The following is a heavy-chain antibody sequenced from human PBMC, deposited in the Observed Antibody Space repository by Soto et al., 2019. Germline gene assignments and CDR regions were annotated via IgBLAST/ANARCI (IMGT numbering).Heavy chain of an antibody. CDR2: ISYSGST. D-gene: IGHD5-18*01. Sequence: PSETLSLTCPVSGVSISSGGYYWSWIRQHPGKGLEWIGYISYSGSTYYNPSLKSRVTISVDTSKNQLSLKLSSVTAADTAVYYCARARGYSYGYSIDYWGQGTLVTVSS. J-gene: IGHJ4*02. CDR3: ARARGYSYGYSIDY. CDR1: GVSISSGGYY. V-gene: IGHV4-31*03.